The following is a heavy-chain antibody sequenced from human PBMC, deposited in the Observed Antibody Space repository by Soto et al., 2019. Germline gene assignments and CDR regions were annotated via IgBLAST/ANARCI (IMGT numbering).Heavy chain of an antibody. CDR1: GGSISSYY. CDR3: ARARPMGSSWYTYGMDV. V-gene: IGHV4-59*01. CDR2: IYYSGST. D-gene: IGHD6-13*01. J-gene: IGHJ6*02. Sequence: SETLSLTCTVSGGSISSYYWSWIRQPPGKGLEWIGYIYYSGSTNYNPSLKSRVTISVDTSKNQFSLNLSSVTAADTAVYYCARARPMGSSWYTYGMDVWGQGTTVTVSS.